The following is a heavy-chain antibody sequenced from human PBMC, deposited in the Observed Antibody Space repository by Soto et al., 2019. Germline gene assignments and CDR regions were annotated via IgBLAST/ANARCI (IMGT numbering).Heavy chain of an antibody. Sequence: GGSLRLSCAASGFTFSSYAMSWVRQAPGKGLEWVSAISGSGGSTYYADSVKGRFTISRDNSKNTLYLQMNSLRAEDTAVYYCAKVVRYYYDSSGYYFDYWGQGTLVTVSS. CDR2: ISGSGGST. D-gene: IGHD3-22*01. CDR1: GFTFSSYA. CDR3: AKVVRYYYDSSGYYFDY. V-gene: IGHV3-23*01. J-gene: IGHJ4*02.